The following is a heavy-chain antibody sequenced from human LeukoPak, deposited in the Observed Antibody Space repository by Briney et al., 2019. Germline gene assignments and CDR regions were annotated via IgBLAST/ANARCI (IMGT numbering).Heavy chain of an antibody. J-gene: IGHJ4*02. CDR3: ARGATYDY. CDR1: GFTFSSYA. D-gene: IGHD3-10*01. Sequence: GGSLRLSSAASGFTFSSYAMHTGPQAPGKGLEWVAVISYDGSNKYYADSVQGRFTISRDNSNYTLYLQMTSLRAEDTAVYYCARGATYDYWGQGTLVTVSS. CDR2: ISYDGSNK. V-gene: IGHV3-30-3*01.